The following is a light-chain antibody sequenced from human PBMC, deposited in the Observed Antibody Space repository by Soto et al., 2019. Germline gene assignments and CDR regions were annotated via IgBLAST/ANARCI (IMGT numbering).Light chain of an antibody. J-gene: IGKJ2*01. CDR2: AAS. Sequence: DIQMTQSPSSLSASIGDRVTITCRAGQSIRSYLNWYQQKPGTAPKLLIYAASGLQSGVPSRFSGSGSGTDFTLTINSLQPEDFATYYCQQTYSSPQTFGQGTKLEIK. CDR1: QSIRSY. V-gene: IGKV1-39*01. CDR3: QQTYSSPQT.